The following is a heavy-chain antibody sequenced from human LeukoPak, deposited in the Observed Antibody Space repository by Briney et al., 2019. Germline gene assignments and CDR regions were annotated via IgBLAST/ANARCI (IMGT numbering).Heavy chain of an antibody. CDR3: AKGGRYYYYMDV. CDR2: IWYDGSNK. Sequence: GGSLRLSCAASGFTFSSYGMHWVRQAPGKGLEWVAVIWYDGSNKYYADSVKGRFTISRDNSKNTLYLQMNSLRAEDTAVYYCAKGGRYYYYMDVWGKGTTVTVS. J-gene: IGHJ6*03. V-gene: IGHV3-33*06. CDR1: GFTFSSYG.